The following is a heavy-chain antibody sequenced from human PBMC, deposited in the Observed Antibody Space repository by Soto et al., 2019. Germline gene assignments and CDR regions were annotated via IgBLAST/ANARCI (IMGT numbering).Heavy chain of an antibody. Sequence: SVKVSCKASGGTFSSYAISWVRQAPGQGLEWMGGIIPIFGTANYAQKFQGRVTITADESTSTAYMELSSLRSGDTAVYYCARDTLRFWIAAAGIFYYGMDVWGQRTTVTVSS. V-gene: IGHV1-69*13. J-gene: IGHJ6*02. D-gene: IGHD6-13*01. CDR3: ARDTLRFWIAAAGIFYYGMDV. CDR2: IIPIFGTA. CDR1: GGTFSSYA.